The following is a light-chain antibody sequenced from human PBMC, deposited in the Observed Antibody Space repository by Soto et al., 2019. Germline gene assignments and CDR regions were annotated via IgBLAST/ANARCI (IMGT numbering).Light chain of an antibody. CDR3: MQTLQAPRS. CDR1: QSLLHETGFNF. J-gene: IGKJ2*01. V-gene: IGKV2-28*01. Sequence: DIVMTQSPLSLPVTPGEPASISCRSSQSLLHETGFNFLDWYLQKQRKSPQVLISLGSNRASGVPDRFRGSRSGTDFTLKISRVEADDVGVYYCMQTLQAPRSFGQGTKREI. CDR2: LGS.